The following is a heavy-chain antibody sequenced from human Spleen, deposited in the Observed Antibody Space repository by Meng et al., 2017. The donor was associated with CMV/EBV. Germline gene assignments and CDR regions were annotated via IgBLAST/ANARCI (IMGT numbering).Heavy chain of an antibody. Sequence: SETLSLTCTVSGGSVSSGSYYWSWIRQPPGKGLEWIGYIYYSGSTNYNPSLKSRVTISVDTSKNQFSLKLSSVTAADTAVYYCASRYCSSTSCYRTSWFDPWGQGTLVTVSS. J-gene: IGHJ5*02. CDR2: IYYSGST. V-gene: IGHV4-61*01. CDR3: ASRYCSSTSCYRTSWFDP. CDR1: GGSVSSGSYY. D-gene: IGHD2-2*02.